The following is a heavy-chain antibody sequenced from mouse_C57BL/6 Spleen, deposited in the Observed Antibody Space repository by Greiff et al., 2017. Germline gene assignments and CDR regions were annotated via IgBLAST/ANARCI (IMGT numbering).Heavy chain of an antibody. V-gene: IGHV1-18*01. CDR2: INPNNGGT. D-gene: IGHD1-1*01. Sequence: EVQLQQSGPELVKPGASVKIPCKASGYTFTDYNMDWVKQSHGKSLEWIGDINPNNGGTIYNQKFKGKATLTVDKSSSTAYMELRSLTSEDTAVYYCASGITTVVATHWYFEGWGTGTTVTVSS. CDR1: GYTFTDYN. J-gene: IGHJ1*03. CDR3: ASGITTVVATHWYFEG.